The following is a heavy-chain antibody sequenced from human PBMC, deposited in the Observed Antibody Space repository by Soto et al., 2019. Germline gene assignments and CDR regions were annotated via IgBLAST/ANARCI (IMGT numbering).Heavy chain of an antibody. CDR1: GYTFTSYA. CDR2: INAGNGNT. V-gene: IGHV1-3*01. D-gene: IGHD3-9*01. J-gene: IGHJ6*02. CDR3: ARDSSILTGSYYYYYYGMDV. Sequence: ASVKVSCKASGYTFTSYAMHWVRQAPGQRLEWMGWINAGNGNTKYSQKFQGRVTITRDTSISTAYMELSRLRSDDTAVYYCARDSSILTGSYYYYYYGMDVWGQGTTVTVSS.